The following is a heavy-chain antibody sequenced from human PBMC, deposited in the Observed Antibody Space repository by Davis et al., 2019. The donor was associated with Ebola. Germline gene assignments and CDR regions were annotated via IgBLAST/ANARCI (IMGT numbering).Heavy chain of an antibody. J-gene: IGHJ5*02. Sequence: GESLKISCEGSGFIFSNYAFSWVRQAPGKGLEWVSVIGYGGADIHYADSVKGRFTISRDNSKNTLSLQMTSLRAEDTAIYYCAKYITTSPSRYLDPWGQGTLVIVS. CDR2: IGYGGADI. V-gene: IGHV3-23*01. CDR1: GFIFSNYA. CDR3: AKYITTSPSRYLDP. D-gene: IGHD3-3*01.